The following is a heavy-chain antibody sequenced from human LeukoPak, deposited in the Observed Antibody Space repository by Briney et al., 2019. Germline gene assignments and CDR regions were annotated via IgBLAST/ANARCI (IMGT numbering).Heavy chain of an antibody. CDR1: GYTFTDHD. V-gene: IGHV1-8*02. J-gene: IGHJ4*02. Sequence: ASVKVSCKASGYTFTDHDINWVRQVTGQGLEWMGWMNPNSGNTGFVQKFQGRVTLTRDTSINTAYMELTSLRSDDTAVYYCVRGNSGSYYLYWGQGTLVAVSS. CDR2: MNPNSGNT. D-gene: IGHD1-26*01. CDR3: VRGNSGSYYLY.